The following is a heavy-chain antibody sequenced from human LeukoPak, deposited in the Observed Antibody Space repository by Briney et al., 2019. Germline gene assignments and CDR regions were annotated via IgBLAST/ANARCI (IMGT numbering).Heavy chain of an antibody. J-gene: IGHJ4*02. Sequence: GGSLRLSCAASGFTFSTFAMIWVRQAPGKGLEWVSGISWNSGSIGYADSVKGRFTISRDNAKNSLYLQVNSLRAEDTALYYCAKDHYSSSWYYFDYWGQGTLVTVSS. CDR2: ISWNSGSI. D-gene: IGHD6-13*01. V-gene: IGHV3-9*01. CDR3: AKDHYSSSWYYFDY. CDR1: GFTFSTFA.